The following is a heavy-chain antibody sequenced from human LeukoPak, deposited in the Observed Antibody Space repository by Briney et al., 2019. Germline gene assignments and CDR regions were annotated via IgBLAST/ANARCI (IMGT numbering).Heavy chain of an antibody. Sequence: GGSLRLSCAVSGLTFNNYAMSWVRQAPGKGLEWVSGISGRGASKYYADSVRGRFTISRDNSKNTLFLQVNSLRAEGTAVYYCAKDARRTFGLSSGLYRGSYYFDYWGQGTLVTVSS. V-gene: IGHV3-23*01. J-gene: IGHJ4*02. CDR1: GLTFNNYA. CDR3: AKDARRTFGLSSGLYRGSYYFDY. CDR2: ISGRGASK. D-gene: IGHD6-19*01.